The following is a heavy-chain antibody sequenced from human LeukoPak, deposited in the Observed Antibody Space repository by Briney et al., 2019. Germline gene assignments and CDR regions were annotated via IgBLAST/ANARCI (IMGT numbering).Heavy chain of an antibody. CDR2: INHSGST. Sequence: SETLSLTCAVYGGSFSGYYWSWIRQPPGKGLEWIGEINHSGSTNYNPSLKSRVTISVDTSKNQFSLKLSSVTAADTAVYYCARRGYYGSGSYYSYYYYYYYMDVWGKGTTVTISS. CDR1: GGSFSGYY. CDR3: ARRGYYGSGSYYSYYYYYYYMDV. D-gene: IGHD3-10*01. V-gene: IGHV4-34*01. J-gene: IGHJ6*03.